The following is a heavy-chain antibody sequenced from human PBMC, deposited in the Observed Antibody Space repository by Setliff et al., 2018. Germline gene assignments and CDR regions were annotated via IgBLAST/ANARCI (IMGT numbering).Heavy chain of an antibody. CDR3: VRALAYYYMDV. CDR2: ISYSSGSI. CDR1: GFTFSSYS. V-gene: IGHV3-48*01. J-gene: IGHJ6*03. Sequence: PGGSLRLSCEASGFTFSSYSMNWVRQAPGKGLEWVAHISYSSGSIYYADSVKGRFTISRDNAKNSLYLQMNSLRAEDTAIYYCVRALAYYYMDVWGKGTTVTVSS.